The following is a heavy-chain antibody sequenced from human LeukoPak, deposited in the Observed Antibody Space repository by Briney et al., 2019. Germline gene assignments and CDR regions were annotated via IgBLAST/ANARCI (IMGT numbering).Heavy chain of an antibody. CDR1: GYSISSYY. CDR3: ARGVVVPAAYFDY. J-gene: IGHJ4*02. D-gene: IGHD2-2*01. Sequence: PSETLSLTCTVSGYSISSYYWSWIRQPPGKGLEWIGYIYYSGSTNYNPSLKSRVTISVDTSKNQFSLKLSSVTAADTAVYYCARGVVVPAAYFDYWGQGTLVTVSS. V-gene: IGHV4-59*01. CDR2: IYYSGST.